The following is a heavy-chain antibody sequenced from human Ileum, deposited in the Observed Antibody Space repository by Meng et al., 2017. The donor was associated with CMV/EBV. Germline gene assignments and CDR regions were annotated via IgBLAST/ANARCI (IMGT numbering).Heavy chain of an antibody. CDR3: GREPQGWEIPVDY. D-gene: IGHD1-26*01. CDR2: INEHGTTT. CDR1: GFAFSNYW. Sequence: QLVQSWGGLVQPGGSLRLSGAASGFAFSNYWMHWVRLAPGKGLVWVSRINEHGTTTSYADSVTGRFTISRDNTKSTVYLQMNSLRDDDTAIYFCGREPQGWEIPVDYWGQGTLVTVSS. J-gene: IGHJ4*02. V-gene: IGHV3-74*01.